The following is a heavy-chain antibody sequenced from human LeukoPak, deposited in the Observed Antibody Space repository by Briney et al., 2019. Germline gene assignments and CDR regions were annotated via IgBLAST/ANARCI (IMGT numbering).Heavy chain of an antibody. Sequence: GGSLRLSCSASGFTVNSNYMNWVRQAPGKGLEWVSIIYSAGDTYYADSVKGRFTISRDNSKSTLYLQLNSLRAEVTAVYYCARDNYWDYWGQGTLVTVSS. V-gene: IGHV3-53*01. CDR2: IYSAGDT. CDR3: ARDNYWDY. D-gene: IGHD2-15*01. J-gene: IGHJ4*02. CDR1: GFTVNSNY.